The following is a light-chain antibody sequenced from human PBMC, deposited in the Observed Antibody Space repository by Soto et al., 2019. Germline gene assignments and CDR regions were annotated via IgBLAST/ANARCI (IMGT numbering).Light chain of an antibody. V-gene: IGKV3-20*01. CDR1: QSVSSSY. CDR2: GAS. J-gene: IGKJ2*01. CDR3: QQYGSSPHT. Sequence: EIVLTQSPGTLSLSPRERATLSCRASQSVSSSYLAWYQHKPGQAPRLLIYGASSMATVIPDRFSGSGSGTDFTLTISRLEPEDFAVYYCQQYGSSPHTFGQGTKLEIK.